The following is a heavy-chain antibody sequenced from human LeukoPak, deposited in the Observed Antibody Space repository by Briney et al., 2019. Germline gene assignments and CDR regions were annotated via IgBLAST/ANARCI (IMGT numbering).Heavy chain of an antibody. J-gene: IGHJ4*02. CDR3: ARSRSRDCSSTSCYSYGLDY. V-gene: IGHV1-2*02. CDR1: GYTFTGYY. D-gene: IGHD2-2*01. Sequence: ASVKVSCKASGYTFTGYYMHWVRQAPGQGFEWMGWINPNSVGTNYAQKFQGRVTMTRDTSISTAYMELSRLRSDDTAVYYCARSRSRDCSSTSCYSYGLDYWGQGTLVTVSS. CDR2: INPNSVGT.